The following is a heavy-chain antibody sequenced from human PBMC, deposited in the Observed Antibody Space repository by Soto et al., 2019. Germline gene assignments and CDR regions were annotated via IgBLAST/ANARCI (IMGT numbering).Heavy chain of an antibody. J-gene: IGHJ4*02. Sequence: SETLSLTCTVSGGSISSGGYYWSWIRQHPGKGLEWIGYIYYIGSTYYNPSLKSRVTISVDTSKNQFSLKLSSVTAADTAVYYCARGSERVGWLLYPGHHFSYRGQGTFVTVSS. V-gene: IGHV4-31*03. CDR2: IYYIGST. CDR3: ARGSERVGWLLYPGHHFSY. CDR1: GGSISSGGYY. D-gene: IGHD3-3*01.